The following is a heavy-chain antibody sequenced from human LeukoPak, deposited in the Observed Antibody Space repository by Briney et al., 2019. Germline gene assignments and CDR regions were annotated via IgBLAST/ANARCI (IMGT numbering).Heavy chain of an antibody. CDR1: GFTFDDYG. CDR2: INWNDGST. V-gene: IGHV3-20*04. Sequence: GGSPRLSCAASGFTFDDYGMTWVRQVPGKGLEWVSGINWNDGSTGYADSVKGRFTISRENAKNSLYLQMNSLRAEDTAFYYCARDEGSGYSFFDYWGQGSLVTVSS. CDR3: ARDEGSGYSFFDY. J-gene: IGHJ4*02. D-gene: IGHD3-3*01.